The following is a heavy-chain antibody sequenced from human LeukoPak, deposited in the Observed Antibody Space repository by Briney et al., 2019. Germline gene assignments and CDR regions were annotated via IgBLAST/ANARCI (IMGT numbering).Heavy chain of an antibody. J-gene: IGHJ5*02. D-gene: IGHD3-16*01. CDR2: INPSGGST. CDR3: ARDALRAGPEGFYDYVWGSYADP. CDR1: GYTFTSYY. V-gene: IGHV1-46*01. Sequence: ASVKVSCKASGYTFTSYYMHWVRQAPGQGLEWMGIINPSGGSTSYAQKFQGRVTMTRDTSTSTVYMELSSLRSEDTAVYYCARDALRAGPEGFYDYVWGSYADPWGQGTLVTVSS.